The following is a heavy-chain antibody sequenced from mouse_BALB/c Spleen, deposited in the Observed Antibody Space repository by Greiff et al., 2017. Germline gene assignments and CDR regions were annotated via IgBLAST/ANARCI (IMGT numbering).Heavy chain of an antibody. D-gene: IGHD2-1*01. V-gene: IGHV1-54*03. Sequence: LVESGAELVRPGTSVKVSCKATGYAFTNYLIEWVKQRPGQGLEWIGVINPGSGGTNYNEKFKGKATLTAYKSSSTAYMQLSSLTSDDSAVYFCARGGNSYAMDYWGQGTSVTVSS. J-gene: IGHJ4*01. CDR1: GYAFTNYL. CDR2: INPGSGGT. CDR3: ARGGNSYAMDY.